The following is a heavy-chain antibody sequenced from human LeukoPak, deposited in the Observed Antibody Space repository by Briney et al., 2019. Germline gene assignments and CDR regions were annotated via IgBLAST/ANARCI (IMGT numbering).Heavy chain of an antibody. CDR2: IYTSGST. V-gene: IGHV4-4*07. CDR3: ARSMNDLMMATTWFGLDY. J-gene: IGHJ4*02. Sequence: SETLSLTCTVSGGSISSYYWSWIRQPAGKGLEWIGRIYTSGSTNYNPSLKSRVTMSVDTSKNQFSLKLSSVTAADTAVYYCARSMNDLMMATTWFGLDYWGRGTLVTVSS. CDR1: GGSISSYY. D-gene: IGHD5-12*01.